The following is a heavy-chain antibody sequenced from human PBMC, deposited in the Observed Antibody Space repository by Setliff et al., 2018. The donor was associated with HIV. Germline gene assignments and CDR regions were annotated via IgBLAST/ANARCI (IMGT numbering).Heavy chain of an antibody. CDR3: ARIEGYAYGSNWFDP. D-gene: IGHD3-16*01. CDR1: GGSFRGYF. Sequence: PSETLSLTCAIYGGSFRGYFWIWIRQPPGKGLEWIGEINHSGRTNYNPSLKSRATISMDASKNQLSLKLSSLTAADTAVYYCARIEGYAYGSNWFDPWGQGTLVTVSS. V-gene: IGHV4-34*01. CDR2: INHSGRT. J-gene: IGHJ5*02.